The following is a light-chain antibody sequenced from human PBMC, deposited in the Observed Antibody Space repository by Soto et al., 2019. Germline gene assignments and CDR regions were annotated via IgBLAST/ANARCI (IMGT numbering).Light chain of an antibody. CDR3: QQSYSTPPT. J-gene: IGKJ4*01. CDR2: AAS. V-gene: IGKV1-39*01. CDR1: QSISSY. Sequence: DIQMTQSPSSLSASVGDRVTITCRASQSISSYLNWYQQKPGKAPNLLIYAASSLQSGVPSRFSGSGSGTDFTLTVSSLHPEDFATYYCQQSYSTPPTFGGGTKVEIK.